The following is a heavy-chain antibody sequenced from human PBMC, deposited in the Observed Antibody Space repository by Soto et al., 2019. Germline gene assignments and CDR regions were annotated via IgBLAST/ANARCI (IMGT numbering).Heavy chain of an antibody. CDR1: GLTFTTYW. V-gene: IGHV3-7*01. J-gene: IGHJ5*02. CDR3: TRNRAKFDT. D-gene: IGHD1-26*01. CDR2: IKQDGSEK. Sequence: SLRLSFVASGLTFTTYWMTWVRQAPGKGLEWVANIKQDGSEKYYLDSVKGRFTISRDDAENSLYLQMNNLRAEDKDVYYCTRNRAKFDTCAQGTPVTVYS.